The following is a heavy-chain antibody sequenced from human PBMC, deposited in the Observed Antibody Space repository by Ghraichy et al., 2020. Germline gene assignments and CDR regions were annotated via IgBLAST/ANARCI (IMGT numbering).Heavy chain of an antibody. J-gene: IGHJ5*02. CDR2: IYWDDDK. V-gene: IGHV2-5*02. CDR3: AHLIPPDEAAAGQKMRNNWFDP. CDR1: GFSLSTSGVG. Sequence: SGPTLVKPTQTLTLTCTFSGFSLSTSGVGVGWIRQPPGKALEWLALIYWDDDKRYSPSLKSRLTITKDTSKNQVVLTMTNMDPVDTATYYCAHLIPPDEAAAGQKMRNNWFDPWGQGTLVTVSS. D-gene: IGHD6-13*01.